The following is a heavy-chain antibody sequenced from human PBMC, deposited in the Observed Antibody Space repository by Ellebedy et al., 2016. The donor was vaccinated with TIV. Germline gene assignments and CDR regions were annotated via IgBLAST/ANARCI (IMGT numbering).Heavy chain of an antibody. CDR1: GFTFADYA. D-gene: IGHD6-19*01. Sequence: GGSLRLSXAASGFTFADYAMHWVWQAPGKGLEWVSGISWNSGSIDYADSVKGRFTISRDNAKNSLYLQMNSLRAEDTAFYYCVQAGGFLSGWYNYWGQGALVAVSS. V-gene: IGHV3-9*01. J-gene: IGHJ4*02. CDR3: VQAGGFLSGWYNY. CDR2: ISWNSGSI.